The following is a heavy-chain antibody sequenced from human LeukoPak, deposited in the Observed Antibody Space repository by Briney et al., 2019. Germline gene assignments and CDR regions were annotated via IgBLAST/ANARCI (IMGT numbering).Heavy chain of an antibody. CDR1: GFTFSTYA. D-gene: IGHD3-22*01. Sequence: PGRSLRLSCAASGFTFSTYAMHWVSQAPGKGLEWVAVISYDGSNKYYADSVKGRFTISRDNSKNMLYLEMNRLGADDTAVYYCARPNYYDGSAFYYYFYGMDVWGPGTTVTVSS. CDR3: ARPNYYDGSAFYYYFYGMDV. CDR2: ISYDGSNK. V-gene: IGHV3-30-3*01. J-gene: IGHJ6*02.